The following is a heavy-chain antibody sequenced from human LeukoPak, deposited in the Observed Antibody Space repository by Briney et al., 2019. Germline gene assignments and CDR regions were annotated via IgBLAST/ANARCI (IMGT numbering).Heavy chain of an antibody. CDR3: ARDLDDIVVVPAAYGMDV. J-gene: IGHJ6*02. D-gene: IGHD2-2*01. CDR2: ISAYNGNT. CDR1: GYTFTSYG. V-gene: IGHV1-18*01. Sequence: GASVTVSCKASGYTFTSYGISWVRQAPGQGLEWMGWISAYNGNTNYAQKLQGRVTMTTDTSTSTAYMELRSLRSDDTAVYYCARDLDDIVVVPAAYGMDVWGQGTTVTVSS.